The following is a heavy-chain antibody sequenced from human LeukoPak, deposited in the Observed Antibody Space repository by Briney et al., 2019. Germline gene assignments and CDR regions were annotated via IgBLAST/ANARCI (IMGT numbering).Heavy chain of an antibody. V-gene: IGHV1-69*13. Sequence: GASVKVSCKASGGTFSSYAISWVRQAPGQGLEWVGGIIPIFGTAHYAQKFQGRVTITADESTSTAYMELSSLRYEDTAVYYCARGCSGGSCYSTADYWGQGTLVTVSS. CDR1: GGTFSSYA. CDR3: ARGCSGGSCYSTADY. J-gene: IGHJ4*02. CDR2: IIPIFGTA. D-gene: IGHD2-15*01.